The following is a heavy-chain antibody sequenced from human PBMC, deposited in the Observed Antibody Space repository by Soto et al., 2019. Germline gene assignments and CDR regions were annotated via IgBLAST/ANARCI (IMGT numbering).Heavy chain of an antibody. CDR3: ARDPYSSTTVTMMDC. CDR1: GFTFSNYA. CDR2: ISHKSSAI. V-gene: IGHV3-48*02. D-gene: IGHD4-17*01. J-gene: IGHJ4*02. Sequence: EVQLVESGGGLVQPGGSLRLSCAASGFTFSNYAMNWVRQAPGKGLEWVSYISHKSSAIYHADSVKGRFTISRENAKNSLYLQMNSLRDEDTAVYYCARDPYSSTTVTMMDCWGQGTLVTVSS.